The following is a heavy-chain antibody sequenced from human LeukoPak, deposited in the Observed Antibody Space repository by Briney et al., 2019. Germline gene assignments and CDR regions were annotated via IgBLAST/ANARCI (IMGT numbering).Heavy chain of an antibody. V-gene: IGHV3-30*04. J-gene: IGHJ4*02. CDR2: ISYDGSNK. CDR3: ARVANSLLWFGELPEY. CDR1: GFTFSSYA. D-gene: IGHD3-10*01. Sequence: PGRSLRLSCAASGFTFSSYAMHWVRQAPGKGLEWVAVISYDGSNKSYADSVKGRFTISRYNSPSTLYLQLNSLRAEDTAVYYCARVANSLLWFGELPEYWGQGTLVTVSS.